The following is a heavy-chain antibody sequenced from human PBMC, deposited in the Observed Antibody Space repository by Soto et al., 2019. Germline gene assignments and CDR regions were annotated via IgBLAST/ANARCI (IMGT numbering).Heavy chain of an antibody. CDR3: VKFTGATYIDYFYYMDV. CDR1: GLTFSNCA. Sequence: GGSLRLSCAASGLTFSNCAMSWVRQAPGKGLEWVSGISGSGDDTFYADSVKGRFTISKDNSKNTLYLQMNRLRAEDTAVYRCVKFTGATYIDYFYYMDVWGKGTTVTVSS. D-gene: IGHD1-1*01. V-gene: IGHV3-23*01. CDR2: ISGSGDDT. J-gene: IGHJ6*03.